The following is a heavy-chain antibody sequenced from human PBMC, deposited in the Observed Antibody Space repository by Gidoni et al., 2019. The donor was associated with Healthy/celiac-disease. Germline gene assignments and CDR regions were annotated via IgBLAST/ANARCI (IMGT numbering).Heavy chain of an antibody. D-gene: IGHD6-19*01. J-gene: IGHJ3*02. CDR3: ARVVAVAGTMLPDAFDI. CDR2: IYHSGST. V-gene: IGHV4-30-2*01. Sequence: QLQLQESGSGLVKPSQTLSLTCAVSGGSISSGGYSWSWIRQPPGKGLEWIGYIYHSGSTYYNPSLKSRVTISVDRSKNQFSLKLSSVTAADTAVYYCARVVAVAGTMLPDAFDIWGQGTMVTVSS. CDR1: GGSISSGGYS.